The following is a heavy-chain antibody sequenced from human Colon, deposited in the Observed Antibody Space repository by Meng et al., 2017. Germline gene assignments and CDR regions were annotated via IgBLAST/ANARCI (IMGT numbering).Heavy chain of an antibody. Sequence: ASVKVSCKASGYSFSDCYIHWVRQAPGQGLEWMGWIVPNSGDTNYAQKFQGRVTMTRDTSISTTYMELIRLTSDDTAVYYCATSTPSLDYWGQGTLVTVSS. CDR1: GYSFSDCY. CDR2: IVPNSGDT. D-gene: IGHD2-15*01. V-gene: IGHV1-2*02. CDR3: ATSTPSLDY. J-gene: IGHJ4*02.